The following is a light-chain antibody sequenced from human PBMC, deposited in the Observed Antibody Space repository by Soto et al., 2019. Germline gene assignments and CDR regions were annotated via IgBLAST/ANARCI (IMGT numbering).Light chain of an antibody. CDR2: EVS. CDR3: SSYPSGSTPGVV. Sequence: QSALTQPASVSGSPGQSITISCTGTSSDVGGYNYVSWYQQHPGKAPKLMIYEVSNRPSGVSNRFFGSKSGNTASLTISGLLAKEGANYYSSSYPSGSTPGVVVGGGTKPTV. J-gene: IGLJ2*01. CDR1: SSDVGGYNY. V-gene: IGLV2-14*01.